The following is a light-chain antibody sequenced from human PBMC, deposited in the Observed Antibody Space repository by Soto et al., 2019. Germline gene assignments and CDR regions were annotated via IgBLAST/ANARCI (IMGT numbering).Light chain of an antibody. V-gene: IGKV1-17*03. CDR3: LQDYNYPYT. Sequence: DIQMTQSPSAMSASVGDRVTITCRASQGIGNYLAWFQQKPGKVPKRLIYGASNLQSGVPSRFSGSGSGTEFTLTISSLQPEDFATYYCLQDYNYPYTFGQGTKVDIK. CDR1: QGIGNY. CDR2: GAS. J-gene: IGKJ2*01.